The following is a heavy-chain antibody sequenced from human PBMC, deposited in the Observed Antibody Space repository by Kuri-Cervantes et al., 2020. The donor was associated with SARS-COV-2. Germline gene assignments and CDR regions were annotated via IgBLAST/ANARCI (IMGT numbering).Heavy chain of an antibody. CDR1: GFTFSSYA. J-gene: IGHJ4*02. CDR2: ISYDGSNK. CDR3: AKEGGHNEIDY. Sequence: LTCAASGFTFSSYAMHWVRQAPGKGLEWVAVISYDGSNKYYADSVKGRFAISRDNSKNTLSLQLNSLRAEDTAIYYCAKEGGHNEIDYWGQGTLVTVSS. V-gene: IGHV3-30*09. D-gene: IGHD5-24*01.